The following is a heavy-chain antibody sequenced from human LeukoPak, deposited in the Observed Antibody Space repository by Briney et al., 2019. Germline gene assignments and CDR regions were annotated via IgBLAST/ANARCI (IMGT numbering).Heavy chain of an antibody. V-gene: IGHV4-30-2*01. CDR3: ARSGYSYGLFDY. Sequence: SETLSLTCAVSGGSISSSGYSWSWIRQPPGKGLEWIGYIYHSGSTYYNPSLKSRVTISVDRSKNQFSLKLSSVTAADTAVYYCARSGYSYGLFDYWGQGTLVTVSS. CDR2: IYHSGST. CDR1: GGSISSSGYS. D-gene: IGHD5-18*01. J-gene: IGHJ4*02.